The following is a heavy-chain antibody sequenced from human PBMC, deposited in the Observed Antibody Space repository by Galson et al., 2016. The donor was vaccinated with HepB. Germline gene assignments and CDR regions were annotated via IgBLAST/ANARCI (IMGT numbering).Heavy chain of an antibody. V-gene: IGHV3-23*01. CDR2: ISPSGVDT. Sequence: SLRLSCAASGFSFSTYAMCWVRQAPGKGLDLVSCISPSGVDTSYADSVKGRFTISRDNSKSTLYLQMNSLRVEDSALYYCAKDMALPADGAEFDYWGQGTRVTVS. CDR3: AKDMALPADGAEFDY. J-gene: IGHJ4*02. D-gene: IGHD2-2*01. CDR1: GFSFSTYA.